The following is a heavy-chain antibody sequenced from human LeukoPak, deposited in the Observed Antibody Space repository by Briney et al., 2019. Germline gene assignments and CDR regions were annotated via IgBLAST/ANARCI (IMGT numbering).Heavy chain of an antibody. CDR3: AREWTTPRGGYFDY. V-gene: IGHV1-3*03. CDR2: INAGNGNT. J-gene: IGHJ4*02. D-gene: IGHD4-17*01. Sequence: GASVKVSCKASGYIFTYYVIHWVRQAPGQRLEWMGWINAGNGNTEQSQDFQGRVTITRDTGARTAYMELNSLTSEDMAVYYCAREWTTPRGGYFDYWGQGSLVTVSS. CDR1: GYIFTYYV.